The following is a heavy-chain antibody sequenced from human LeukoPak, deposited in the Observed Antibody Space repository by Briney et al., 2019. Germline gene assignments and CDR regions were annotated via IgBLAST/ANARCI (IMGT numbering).Heavy chain of an antibody. CDR2: ISPGDYDT. D-gene: IGHD6-13*01. Sequence: GESLKISCKGSGYSFTSYWIGRGRQLPGKGLEWVGIISPGDYDTRYSPSFQGQVTISADQSISTAYLPWSSLKASDTAMYYCARQGSAAGMGNWFDPWGEGTRVTVSS. CDR3: ARQGSAAGMGNWFDP. J-gene: IGHJ5*02. V-gene: IGHV5-51*01. CDR1: GYSFTSYW.